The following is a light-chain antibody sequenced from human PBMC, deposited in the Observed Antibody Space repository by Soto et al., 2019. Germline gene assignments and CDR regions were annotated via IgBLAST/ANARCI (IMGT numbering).Light chain of an antibody. CDR1: QSVSSD. J-gene: IGKJ5*01. Sequence: EVVMTQSPITLSVSPGERATLSCRASQSVSSDLAWYHQKPGQGPRLLIYGASTRATGIPGRFSGSGSGIEFTLTINSVQSEDLAVYFCQQYNNWPITFGQGTRLEIK. CDR3: QQYNNWPIT. CDR2: GAS. V-gene: IGKV3D-15*01.